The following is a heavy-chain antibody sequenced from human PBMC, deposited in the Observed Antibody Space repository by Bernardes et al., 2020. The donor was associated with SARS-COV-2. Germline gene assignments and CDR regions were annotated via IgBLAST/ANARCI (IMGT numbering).Heavy chain of an antibody. Sequence: GESLKISCKGSGYSFTSYWIGWVRQMPGKGLEWMGIIYPGDSDTRYSSSFQGQVTISADKSISTAYLQWSSLKASDTAMYYCARGGIAAAGTPSYYYGMDVWGQGTTVTVSS. J-gene: IGHJ6*02. V-gene: IGHV5-51*01. CDR1: GYSFTSYW. D-gene: IGHD6-13*01. CDR2: IYPGDSDT. CDR3: ARGGIAAAGTPSYYYGMDV.